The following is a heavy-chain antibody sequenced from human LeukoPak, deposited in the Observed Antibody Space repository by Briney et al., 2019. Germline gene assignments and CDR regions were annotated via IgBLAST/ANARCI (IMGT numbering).Heavy chain of an antibody. CDR3: TRGGRLHPQSPY. J-gene: IGHJ4*02. D-gene: IGHD3-16*01. V-gene: IGHV3-7*01. CDR2: IKQDGSDI. CDR1: GFSFSTYW. Sequence: GGSLRLSCAASGFSFSTYWMSWVRQAPGKGLEWVANIKQDGSDIYCVDSVKGRFIISRDNAKNSLYLQMSSLRAEDTAVYYCTRGGRLHPQSPYWGQGTLVTVSS.